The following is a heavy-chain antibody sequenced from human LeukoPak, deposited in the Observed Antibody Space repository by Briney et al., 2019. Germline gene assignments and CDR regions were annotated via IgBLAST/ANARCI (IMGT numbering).Heavy chain of an antibody. CDR3: ARLRYSGYNHGHDRGFDH. CDR1: GASISGYY. D-gene: IGHD5-12*01. Sequence: SETLSLTCTVSGASISGYYGSWIRQPPGKGLEWIGYISYSGTTHYNPSLGSRVTMSVDTSKNQFSLKLSSVTAADTAVYYCARLRYSGYNHGHDRGFDHRGQGTLVTVSS. J-gene: IGHJ4*03. CDR2: ISYSGTT. V-gene: IGHV4-59*12.